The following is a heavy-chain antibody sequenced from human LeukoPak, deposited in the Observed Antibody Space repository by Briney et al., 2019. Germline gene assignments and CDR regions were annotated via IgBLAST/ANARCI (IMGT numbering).Heavy chain of an antibody. V-gene: IGHV4-59*08. Sequence: SETLSLTCGVSGGPISNYYWSWIRQPPGKGLEWIGYIHYSGITKYNPSVKSRVPISLDTSKNQFSLKLSSVTAADTAVYYCASSGNYYFTLDYWGQGTLVTVSS. CDR3: ASSGNYYFTLDY. CDR2: IHYSGIT. D-gene: IGHD3-10*01. J-gene: IGHJ4*02. CDR1: GGPISNYY.